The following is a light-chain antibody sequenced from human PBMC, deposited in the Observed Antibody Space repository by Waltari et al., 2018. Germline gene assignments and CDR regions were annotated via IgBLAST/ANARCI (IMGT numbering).Light chain of an antibody. J-gene: IGLJ2*01. CDR2: ADD. V-gene: IGLV1-36*01. CDR1: RSNIGNNA. CDR3: AAWDDSLKGVL. Sequence: QSVLTQTPSVSEAPRQRVTISCSGSRSNIGNNALHWYQQVPGKAPKLLVFADDLLPSGVSDRCSGSKSGTSASLAISGLRSEDEGVYFCAAWDDSLKGVLFGGGTKLTVL.